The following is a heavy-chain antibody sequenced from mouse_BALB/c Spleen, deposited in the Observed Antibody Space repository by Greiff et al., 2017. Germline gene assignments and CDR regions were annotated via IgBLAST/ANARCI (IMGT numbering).Heavy chain of an antibody. V-gene: IGHV5-6-3*01. CDR3: ARGGVYYGSIPWFAY. J-gene: IGHJ3*01. CDR2: INSNGGST. Sequence: EVQLVESGGGLVQPGGSLKLSCAASGFTFSSYGMSWVRQTPDKRLELVATINSNGGSTYYPDSVKGRFTISRDNAKNTLYLQMSSLKSEDTAMYYCARGGVYYGSIPWFAYWGQGTLVTVSA. CDR1: GFTFSSYG. D-gene: IGHD1-1*01.